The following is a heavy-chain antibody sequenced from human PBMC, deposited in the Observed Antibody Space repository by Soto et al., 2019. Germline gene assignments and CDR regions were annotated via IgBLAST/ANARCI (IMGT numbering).Heavy chain of an antibody. Sequence: QVQLVQSGAEVKKPGSSVKVSCKASGGTFSSYTISWVRQAPGQGLEWMGRIIPILGIANYAQKFQGRVTITADKSTSPAHMELSSLRSADTAVYYCARVGDYGDYFAGYFDYWGQGTLVPVSS. CDR3: ARVGDYGDYFAGYFDY. V-gene: IGHV1-69*02. D-gene: IGHD4-17*01. CDR1: GGTFSSYT. J-gene: IGHJ4*02. CDR2: IIPILGIA.